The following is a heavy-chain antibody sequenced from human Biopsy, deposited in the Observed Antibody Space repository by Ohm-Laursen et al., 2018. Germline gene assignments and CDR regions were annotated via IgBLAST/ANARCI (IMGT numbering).Heavy chain of an antibody. D-gene: IGHD2/OR15-2a*01. J-gene: IGHJ3*01. Sequence: GASVKVSCKASGVTFDTYAFGWVRQAPGQGLEWMGGRIPYFNTIWYAQNFQDRVVITAGRSARTTDMQLSGLRPDDTAVYYCVGGQRGPPIGVTVPGDAFDLWGPGTMVTVSP. CDR2: RIPYFNTI. V-gene: IGHV1-69*13. CDR3: VGGQRGPPIGVTVPGDAFDL. CDR1: GVTFDTYA.